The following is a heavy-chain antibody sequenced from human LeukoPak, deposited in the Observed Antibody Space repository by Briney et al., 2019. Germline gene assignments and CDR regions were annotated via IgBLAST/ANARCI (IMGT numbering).Heavy chain of an antibody. Sequence: ASVKVSCKASGYTFSSYGISWVRQAPGQGLEWMGWISAYNGNTNYAQKLQGRVTMTTDTSTSTAYMELRGLRSDDTAVYYCASRYSSSWYPTPPGYMDVWGKGTTVTVSS. CDR2: ISAYNGNT. CDR1: GYTFSSYG. CDR3: ASRYSSSWYPTPPGYMDV. D-gene: IGHD6-13*01. J-gene: IGHJ6*03. V-gene: IGHV1-18*01.